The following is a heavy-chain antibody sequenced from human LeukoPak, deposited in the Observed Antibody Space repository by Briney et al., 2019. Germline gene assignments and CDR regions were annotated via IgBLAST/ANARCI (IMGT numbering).Heavy chain of an antibody. D-gene: IGHD5-24*01. V-gene: IGHV3-48*02. Sequence: GGSLRLSCAASGFTFSIYAMNWVRQAPGKGLEWVSYISSGTEIIYYADSVKGRFTISRDNAKNSLYLQMNSLRDEDTAVYYCAREKMATVDYWGQGTLVTVSS. CDR1: GFTFSIYA. CDR3: AREKMATVDY. J-gene: IGHJ4*02. CDR2: ISSGTEII.